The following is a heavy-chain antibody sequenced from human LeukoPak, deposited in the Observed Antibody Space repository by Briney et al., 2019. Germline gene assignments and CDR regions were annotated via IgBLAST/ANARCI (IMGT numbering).Heavy chain of an antibody. CDR2: INLNSGGT. Sequence: ASVRVSFKASGYTFTAYYMHWVRQAPGQGLEWRGWINLNSGGTNYAQKFQGRVTMTRDMSISTAYMELSRLRYDDTAVYYCARDLGPSIAVADFDYWGQGTLVTVSS. CDR3: ARDLGPSIAVADFDY. V-gene: IGHV1-2*02. J-gene: IGHJ4*02. CDR1: GYTFTAYY. D-gene: IGHD6-19*01.